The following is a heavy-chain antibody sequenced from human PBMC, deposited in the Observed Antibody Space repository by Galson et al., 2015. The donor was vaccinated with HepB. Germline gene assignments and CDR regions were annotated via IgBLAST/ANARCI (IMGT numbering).Heavy chain of an antibody. Sequence: SVKVSCKASGYTFTGYYMHWVRQAPGQGLEWMGRINPNSGGTNYAQKFQGRVTMTRDTSISTAYMELSRLRSDDTAVYYCARDLRDFWSGYYSLDPWGQGTLVTVSS. CDR2: INPNSGGT. D-gene: IGHD3-3*01. J-gene: IGHJ5*02. V-gene: IGHV1-2*06. CDR3: ARDLRDFWSGYYSLDP. CDR1: GYTFTGYY.